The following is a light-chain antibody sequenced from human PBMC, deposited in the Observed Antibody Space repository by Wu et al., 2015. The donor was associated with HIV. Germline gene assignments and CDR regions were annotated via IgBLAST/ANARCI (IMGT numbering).Light chain of an antibody. CDR1: QGISNY. Sequence: DIQMTQSPSSLSASVGDRVTITCRASQGISNYLAWYQQRPGKVPKLLIYAASTLQSGVPSRFSGSGSGTDFTLTISSLQPEDVATYYCQKXNSALITFGQGTRLEIK. CDR3: QKXNSALIT. V-gene: IGKV1-27*01. J-gene: IGKJ5*01. CDR2: AAS.